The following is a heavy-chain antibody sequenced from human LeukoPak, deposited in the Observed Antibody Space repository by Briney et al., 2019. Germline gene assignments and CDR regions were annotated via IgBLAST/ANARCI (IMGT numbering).Heavy chain of an antibody. CDR3: AGENFFCGDVSGGVRCHSGGAYGMDV. CDR1: GYTFTTYG. Sequence: GASVKVSCKASGYTFTTYGITWVRQAPGQGLEWVGWIGPYNGATSYARHLQGRVTLTADTSTSTAYMDLTSLESGDTAVYYCAGENFFCGDVSGGVRCHSGGAYGMDVWGQGTTVTVSS. V-gene: IGHV1-18*01. J-gene: IGHJ6*02. CDR2: IGPYNGAT. D-gene: IGHD2-15*01.